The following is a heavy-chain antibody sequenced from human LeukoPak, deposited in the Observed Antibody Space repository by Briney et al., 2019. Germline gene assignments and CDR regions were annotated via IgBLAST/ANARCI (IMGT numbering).Heavy chain of an antibody. CDR3: ARDRLGFDP. CDR2: ISAYNGNT. CDR1: GYTFTGYY. Sequence: ASVKVSCKASGYTFTGYYMHWVRQAPGQGLEWMGWISAYNGNTNYAQKLQGRVTMTTDTSTSTAYMELRSLRSDDTAVYYCARDRLGFDPWGQGTLVTVSS. J-gene: IGHJ5*02. D-gene: IGHD6-25*01. V-gene: IGHV1-18*04.